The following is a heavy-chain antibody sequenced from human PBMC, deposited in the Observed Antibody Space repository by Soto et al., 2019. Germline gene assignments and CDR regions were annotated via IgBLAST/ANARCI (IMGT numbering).Heavy chain of an antibody. CDR2: IYWSGDE. Sequence: QGTLKESGPTLVKPTQTLTLTCSFSGFSLSTSGVGVGWIRQSPGKALEWLALIYWSGDEHYRPSLKSRLSIIKDTPKNHVVLIMTDMDPVDTATYYWARGITTLPGFAFDIRGQRTMVTVSS. V-gene: IGHV2-5*01. CDR1: GFSLSTSGVG. J-gene: IGHJ3*02. D-gene: IGHD1-1*01. CDR3: ARGITTLPGFAFDI.